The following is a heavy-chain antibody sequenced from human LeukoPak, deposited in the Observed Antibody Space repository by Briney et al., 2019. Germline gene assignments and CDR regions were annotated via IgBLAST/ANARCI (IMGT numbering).Heavy chain of an antibody. CDR1: GDPSSTGGDY. Sequence: SRTLSITCTVSGDPSSTGGDYWAWIRQHRERGLEWIGYIYYSGSTHYNPSLQSRVTISVDTSKNQFSLNLNSVTAADTAVYYCARVIVVVPIGVYHYYAMDVWGQGTTVTVSS. CDR2: IYYSGST. J-gene: IGHJ6*02. D-gene: IGHD2-2*01. V-gene: IGHV4-31*03. CDR3: ARVIVVVPIGVYHYYAMDV.